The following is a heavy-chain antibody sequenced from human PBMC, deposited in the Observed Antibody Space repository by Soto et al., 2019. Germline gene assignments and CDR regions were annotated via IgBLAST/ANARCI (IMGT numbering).Heavy chain of an antibody. V-gene: IGHV4-31*03. J-gene: IGHJ6*02. CDR3: ARDLRPRDDFWSGFRPTLENYYGMDV. Sequence: SETLSLTCTVSGGSISGGVHSWSWIRQPPGKGLEWIGHIFDSGSTYYNPSLKSRVTISVDTSKNQFSLRLSSVTAADTAVYYCARDLRPRDDFWSGFRPTLENYYGMDVWGQGTTVTVSS. D-gene: IGHD3-3*01. CDR2: IFDSGST. CDR1: GGSISGGVHS.